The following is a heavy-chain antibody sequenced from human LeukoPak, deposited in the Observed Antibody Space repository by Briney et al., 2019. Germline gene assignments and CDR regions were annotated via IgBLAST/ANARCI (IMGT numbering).Heavy chain of an antibody. CDR3: TRGGRSFGGMDV. D-gene: IGHD2-15*01. V-gene: IGHV3-30*03. Sequence: PGRSLRLSCEASGFTFSSYGMHWVRQAPGGGLGWVAVISYDGSDKKYGDSAKGRFTISRDNSKNTLYLQMNSLRAEDTAVYYCTRGGRSFGGMDVWGQGTTVTVSS. CDR2: ISYDGSDK. J-gene: IGHJ6*02. CDR1: GFTFSSYG.